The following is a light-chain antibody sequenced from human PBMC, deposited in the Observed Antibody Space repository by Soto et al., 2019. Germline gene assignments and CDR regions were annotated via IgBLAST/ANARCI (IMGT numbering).Light chain of an antibody. Sequence: QSALTQPPSASGSPGQSVTISCTGTSSNVGAYNYVSWYQQHPGKAPKLMIYEVTKRPSGVPDRVAGSKSGSTASLTVSGLQAEDEADYYCSSWTGNNFGVFGGGTQLTVL. CDR3: SSWTGNNFGV. V-gene: IGLV2-8*01. CDR1: SSNVGAYNY. CDR2: EVT. J-gene: IGLJ2*01.